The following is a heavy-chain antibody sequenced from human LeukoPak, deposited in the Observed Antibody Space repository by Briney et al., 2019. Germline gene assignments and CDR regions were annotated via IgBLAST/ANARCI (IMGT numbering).Heavy chain of an antibody. CDR3: ARLAVSLYDFWSGYRRFDP. CDR2: IYHSGST. CDR1: GYSISSGYY. V-gene: IGHV4-38-2*01. D-gene: IGHD3-3*01. Sequence: SETLSLTCAVSGYSISSGYYWGWIRQPPGKGLEWIGSIYHSGSTYYNPSLKSRVTISVGTSKNQFSLKLSSVTAADTAVYYCARLAVSLYDFWSGYRRFDPWGQGTLVTVSS. J-gene: IGHJ5*02.